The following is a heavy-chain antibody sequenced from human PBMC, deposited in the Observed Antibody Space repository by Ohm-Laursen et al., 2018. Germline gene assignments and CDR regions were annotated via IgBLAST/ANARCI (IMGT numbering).Heavy chain of an antibody. CDR3: ATRTIFGVVAYGY. CDR1: GFTFSSYA. J-gene: IGHJ4*02. CDR2: ISGSGGST. V-gene: IGHV3-23*01. D-gene: IGHD3-3*01. Sequence: SLRLSCAASGFTFSSYAMSWVRQAPGKGLEWVSAISGSGGSTYYADSVKGRFTISRDNSKNTLYLQMNSPRAEDTAVYYCATRTIFGVVAYGYWGQGTLVTVSS.